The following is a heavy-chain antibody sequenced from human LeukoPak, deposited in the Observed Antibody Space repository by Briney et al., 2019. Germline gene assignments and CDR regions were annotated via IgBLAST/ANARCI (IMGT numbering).Heavy chain of an antibody. CDR2: INPNSGGT. J-gene: IGHJ3*02. CDR3: ARGGIAAVGTFAFDI. V-gene: IGHV1-2*02. CDR1: RYTFTGYY. D-gene: IGHD6-13*01. Sequence: GASVKVSRKASRYTFTGYYMHWVRQAPGQGLEWMGWINPNSGGTNYAQKFQGGVTMTRDTSISTAYMELGRLRSDDTAVYYCARGGIAAVGTFAFDIWGQGTMVTVSS.